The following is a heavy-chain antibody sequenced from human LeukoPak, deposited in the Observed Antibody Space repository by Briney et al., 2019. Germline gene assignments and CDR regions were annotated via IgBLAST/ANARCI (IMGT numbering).Heavy chain of an antibody. CDR1: GYSISSGYY. J-gene: IGHJ5*02. CDR2: IYHSGST. Sequence: SETLSLTCAVSGYSISSGYYWGWIRQPPGKGLEWIGSIYHSGSTYYNPSLNSQVTISVDTSKNQFSLKLSSVTAADTAVYYCARESYYYDSSGYPNWFDPWGQGTLVTVSS. V-gene: IGHV4-38-2*02. CDR3: ARESYYYDSSGYPNWFDP. D-gene: IGHD3-22*01.